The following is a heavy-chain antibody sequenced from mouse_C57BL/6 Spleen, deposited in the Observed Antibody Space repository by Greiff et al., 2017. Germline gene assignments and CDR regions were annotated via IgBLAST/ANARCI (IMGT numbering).Heavy chain of an antibody. Sequence: EVMLVESGEGLVKPGGSLKLSCAASGFTFSSYAMSWVRQTPEKRLEWVAYISSGGDYIYSADTVNGRFTIYRDNDRNTLYLQMSSLKSEDTAMYYCTREPMITTGAMDYWGQGTSVTVSS. V-gene: IGHV5-9-1*02. CDR1: GFTFSSYA. CDR2: ISSGGDYI. CDR3: TREPMITTGAMDY. D-gene: IGHD2-4*01. J-gene: IGHJ4*01.